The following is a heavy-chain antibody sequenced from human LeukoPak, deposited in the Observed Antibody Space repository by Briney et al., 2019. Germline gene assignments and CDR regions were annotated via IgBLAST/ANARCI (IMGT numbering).Heavy chain of an antibody. CDR1: GLTFSSYE. CDR2: ISSSGSTI. V-gene: IGHV3-48*03. Sequence: QTGGSLRLSCAASGLTFSSYEMNWVRQAPGKGLEWVSYISSSGSTIYYADSVKGRFTISRDNAKNSLYLQMNSLRAEDTAVYYCATYRVRHMNSLDYWGRGTLVTVSS. D-gene: IGHD2-21*01. J-gene: IGHJ4*02. CDR3: ATYRVRHMNSLDY.